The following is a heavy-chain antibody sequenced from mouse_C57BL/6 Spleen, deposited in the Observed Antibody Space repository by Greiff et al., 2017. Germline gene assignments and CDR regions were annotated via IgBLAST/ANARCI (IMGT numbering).Heavy chain of an antibody. D-gene: IGHD1-3*01. J-gene: IGHJ3*01. CDR1: GYSITSGYY. CDR2: ISYDGSN. Sequence: EVKLQESGPGLVKPSQSLSLTCSVTGYSITSGYYWNWLRQFPGNKLEWMGYISYDGSNNYNPSLKNRISITRDTSKNQFFLKLNSVTTEDTATYYCARGCSSAWFAYRGETALVTGAA. V-gene: IGHV3-6*01. CDR3: ARGCSSAWFAY.